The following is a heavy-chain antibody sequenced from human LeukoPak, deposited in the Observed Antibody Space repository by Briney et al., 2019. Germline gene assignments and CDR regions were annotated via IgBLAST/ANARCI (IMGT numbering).Heavy chain of an antibody. CDR3: AREGPSAATDY. Sequence: SETLSLTCTVSGGSISSYYWSWIRQPPGKGLEWIGYIYYSGSTNYNPSLRSRVTISVDTSKNQFSLKLSSVTAADTAVYYCAREGPSAATDYWGQGTLVTVSS. D-gene: IGHD6-13*01. CDR2: IYYSGST. J-gene: IGHJ4*02. V-gene: IGHV4-59*01. CDR1: GGSISSYY.